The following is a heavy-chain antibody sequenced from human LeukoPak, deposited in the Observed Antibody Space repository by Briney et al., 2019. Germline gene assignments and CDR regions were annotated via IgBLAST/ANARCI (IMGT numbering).Heavy chain of an antibody. J-gene: IGHJ4*02. Sequence: GRSLRLSCAASGCTFSSYAMHWVRQAPGKGLEWVSAISGSGDGTYYGDSVKGRFTISRDNSKNTLYLQMNSLRAEDTAVYYCAKTRPLDSSSWSHGDYWGQGTLVTVSS. CDR3: AKTRPLDSSSWSHGDY. D-gene: IGHD6-13*01. CDR2: ISGSGDGT. V-gene: IGHV3-23*01. CDR1: GCTFSSYA.